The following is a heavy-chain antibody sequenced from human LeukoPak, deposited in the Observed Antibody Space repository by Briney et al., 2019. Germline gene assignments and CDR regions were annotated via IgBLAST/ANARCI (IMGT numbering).Heavy chain of an antibody. J-gene: IGHJ4*02. Sequence: ASVKVSCKASGYTFTGYYMHWVPQAPGQGLEWMGRINPNSGSTNYAQKFQGSVIMTRDTSISTAYMELLRSNDTAVDFCPSEGPGHLAYWRQGTLVSVSS. CDR2: INPNSGST. V-gene: IGHV1-2*06. CDR3: PSEGPGHLAY. CDR1: GYTFTGYY.